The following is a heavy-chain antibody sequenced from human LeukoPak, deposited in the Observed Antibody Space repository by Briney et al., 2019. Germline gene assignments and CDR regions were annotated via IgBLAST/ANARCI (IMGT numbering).Heavy chain of an antibody. CDR3: ARGPRGFDP. V-gene: IGHV3-53*01. CDR2: IYSGGST. CDR1: GFTVSSND. Sequence: GGSLRLSCEASGFTVSSNDRSWVRQAPGKGLEWVSVIYSGGSTDYADSVKGRFTISRDNSKNTLYLQMNSLRAEDTAVYYCARGPRGFDPWGQGTLVTVSS. J-gene: IGHJ5*02.